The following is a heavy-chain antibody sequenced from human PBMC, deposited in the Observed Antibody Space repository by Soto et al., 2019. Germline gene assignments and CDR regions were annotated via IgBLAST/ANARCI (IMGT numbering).Heavy chain of an antibody. CDR2: ISSSGSTI. V-gene: IGHV3-48*03. J-gene: IGHJ6*02. Sequence: LRLSCAASGFTFSSYEMNWVRQAPGKGLEWVSYISSSGSTIYYADSVKGRFTISRDNAKNSLYLQMNSLRAEDTAVYYCARDYDSSGYYYYYYGMDVWGQGTTVTVSS. D-gene: IGHD3-22*01. CDR3: ARDYDSSGYYYYYYGMDV. CDR1: GFTFSSYE.